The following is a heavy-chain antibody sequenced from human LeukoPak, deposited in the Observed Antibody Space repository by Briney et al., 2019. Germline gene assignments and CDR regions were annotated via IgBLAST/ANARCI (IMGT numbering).Heavy chain of an antibody. CDR1: GYSISSGYY. V-gene: IGHV4-38-2*01. CDR3: ARVTRGMTYYYGSGSYSDYYYYYMDV. Sequence: SETLSLTCAVSGYSISSGYYWGWIRQPSGKGLEWIGSIYHSGSTYYNPSLKSRVTISVDTSKNQFSLKLSSVTAADTAVYYCARVTRGMTYYYGSGSYSDYYYYYMDVWGKGTTVTVSS. J-gene: IGHJ6*03. D-gene: IGHD3-10*01. CDR2: IYHSGST.